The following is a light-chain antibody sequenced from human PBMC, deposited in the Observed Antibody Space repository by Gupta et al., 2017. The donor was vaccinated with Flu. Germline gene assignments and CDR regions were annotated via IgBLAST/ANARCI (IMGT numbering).Light chain of an antibody. CDR3: QQYNNYWT. Sequence: DIKMTQSTSTLSAFVGDRVTITCRASQSISRGLAWYQQKPGKAPKLLIYKASTLYSGVPSRFSGSGVGTEFTLTISSLQPDDSATYYFQQYNNYWTFGQGTKVEIK. CDR1: QSISRG. CDR2: KAS. J-gene: IGKJ1*01. V-gene: IGKV1-5*03.